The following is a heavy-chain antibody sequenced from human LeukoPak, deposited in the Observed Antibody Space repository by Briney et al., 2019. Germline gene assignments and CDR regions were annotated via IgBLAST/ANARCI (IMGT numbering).Heavy chain of an antibody. CDR1: GYTFTGYY. CDR3: ARDLRWELPGYYFGY. V-gene: IGHV1-2*02. Sequence: ASVKVSCKASGYTFTGYYFHWVRQAPGQGLEWMGWINPKSGDTDYAQKFQDRVTMTRDTSISTAYMELSRLTSDDTAIYYCARDLRWELPGYYFGYWGQGTLDTVSS. D-gene: IGHD1-26*01. CDR2: INPKSGDT. J-gene: IGHJ4*02.